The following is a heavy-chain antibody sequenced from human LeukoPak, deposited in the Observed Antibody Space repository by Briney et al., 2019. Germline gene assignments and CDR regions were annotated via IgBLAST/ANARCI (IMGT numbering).Heavy chain of an antibody. CDR3: ARAEVYSSSWYIIPYTQTEYFQH. J-gene: IGHJ1*01. D-gene: IGHD6-13*01. Sequence: PGGSLRLSCAASGFTFSSYWMHWVRQAPGKGLVWVSRINSDGSSTSYADSVKGRFTISRDNAKNTLYLQMNSLRAEDTAVYYCARAEVYSSSWYIIPYTQTEYFQHWGQGTLVTVSS. CDR1: GFTFSSYW. V-gene: IGHV3-74*01. CDR2: INSDGSST.